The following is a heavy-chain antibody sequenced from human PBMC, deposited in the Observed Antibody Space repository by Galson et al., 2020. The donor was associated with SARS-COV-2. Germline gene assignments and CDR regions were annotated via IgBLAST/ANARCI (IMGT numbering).Heavy chain of an antibody. V-gene: IGHV3-30*01. Sequence: GESLKISCAASGFTFSSYAMHWVRQAPGKGLEWVAVISYDGSNKYYADSVKGRFTISRDNSKNTLYLQMNSLRAEDTAVYYCARECTSCLVKDYY. J-gene: IGHJ6*01. D-gene: IGHD2-2*01. CDR2: ISYDGSNK. CDR3: ARECTSCLVKDYY. CDR1: GFTFSSYA.